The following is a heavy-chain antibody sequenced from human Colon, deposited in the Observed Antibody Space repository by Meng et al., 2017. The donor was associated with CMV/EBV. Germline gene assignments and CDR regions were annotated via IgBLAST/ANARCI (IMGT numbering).Heavy chain of an antibody. J-gene: IGHJ4*02. CDR2: ISYDGSNK. CDR3: AKPASEYDSGGYYDPYFDY. D-gene: IGHD3-22*01. Sequence: FSTYGMHWARQAPGKGLEWVAVISYDGSNKDYVDSVKGRFTISRDNSKNTLSLQMNSLRAEDTAVYYCAKPASEYDSGGYYDPYFDYWGQGTLVTVSS. V-gene: IGHV3-30*18. CDR1: FSTYG.